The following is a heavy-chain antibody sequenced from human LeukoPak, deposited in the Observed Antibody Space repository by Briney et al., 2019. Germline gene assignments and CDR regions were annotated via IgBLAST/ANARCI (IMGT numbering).Heavy chain of an antibody. J-gene: IGHJ5*02. V-gene: IGHV3-23*01. CDR1: GFTFSSYA. Sequence: PGGSLRLSCAASGFTFSSYAMSWVRQAPGKGLRGVSAISGSGGSTYYADSVKGRFIISRDNAKNSLYLQMNSLRAEDAAVYYCAKVTMGDVWFDPWGQRTLVTVSS. CDR3: AKVTMGDVWFDP. D-gene: IGHD3-16*01. CDR2: ISGSGGST.